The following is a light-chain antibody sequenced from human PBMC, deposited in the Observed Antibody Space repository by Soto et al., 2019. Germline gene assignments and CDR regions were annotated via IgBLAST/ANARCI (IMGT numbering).Light chain of an antibody. Sequence: QSALTQPASVSGSPGQSITMSCTGASSDIGGYNYVSWYRQHPGEAPKLMIYEVTNRPSGVSNRFSGSKSGNTASLTISGLQAEDEAQYYCCSYAGSYTFVFGSGTKLTVL. CDR2: EVT. CDR1: SSDIGGYNY. J-gene: IGLJ1*01. CDR3: CSYAGSYTFV. V-gene: IGLV2-14*01.